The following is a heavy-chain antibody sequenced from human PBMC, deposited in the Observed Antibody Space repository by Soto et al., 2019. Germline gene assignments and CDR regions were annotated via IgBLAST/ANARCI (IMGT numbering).Heavy chain of an antibody. CDR3: ARGGGAASAKDDAFDI. Sequence: QVQLVQSGAEVKKPGSSVKVSCKASGGTFSSYAISWVRQAPGQGLEWMGGSIPIFGAANYAQNFHGRVTITADKSTSIAYMELSSLRSEDTAVYYCARGGGAASAKDDAFDIWGQGTMVTVSS. D-gene: IGHD6-13*01. V-gene: IGHV1-69*06. CDR2: SIPIFGAA. J-gene: IGHJ3*02. CDR1: GGTFSSYA.